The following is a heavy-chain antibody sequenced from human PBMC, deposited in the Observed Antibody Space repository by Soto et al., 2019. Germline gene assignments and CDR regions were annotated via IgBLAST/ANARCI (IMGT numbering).Heavy chain of an antibody. V-gene: IGHV4-4*02. CDR1: GGSISSSNW. CDR2: IYHSGST. CDR3: ARRGRVDYGDLHFDY. J-gene: IGHJ4*02. Sequence: QMQLQESGPGLVKPSGTLSLTCAVSGGSISSSNWWSWVRQPPGKGLEWIGEIYHSGSTNYNPSLKSRVTISVDKSKNQFSLKLSSVTAADTAVYYCARRGRVDYGDLHFDYWGQGTLVTVSS. D-gene: IGHD4-17*01.